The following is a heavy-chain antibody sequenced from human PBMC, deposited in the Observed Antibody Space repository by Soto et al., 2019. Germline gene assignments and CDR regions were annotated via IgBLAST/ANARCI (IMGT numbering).Heavy chain of an antibody. CDR2: IYYSGST. CDR3: ARDLRDLDGRIDY. Sequence: PSETLSLTCTVSGCSISSYYWSWIRQPPGKGLEWIGYIYYSGSTHYNPSLKSRVTISVDTSKNQFSLKLSSVTAADTAVYYCARDLRDLDGRIDYWGQGTLVTVSS. CDR1: GCSISSYY. D-gene: IGHD3-9*01. V-gene: IGHV4-59*01. J-gene: IGHJ4*02.